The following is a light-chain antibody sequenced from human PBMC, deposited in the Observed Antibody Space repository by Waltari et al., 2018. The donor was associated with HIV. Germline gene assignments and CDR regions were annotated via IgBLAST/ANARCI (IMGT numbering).Light chain of an antibody. CDR2: GNI. CDR3: QSYDSSLSGSRV. V-gene: IGLV1-40*01. Sequence: QSVLTQPPSVSGAPGQRVTISCTGHSSNIGTGFYVHWYQQVPGTAPKLLIYGNINRPSGVPDRFSGSKSGAPASLAITGLQAEDEADYYCQSYDSSLSGSRVFGTGTKVTVL. CDR1: SSNIGTGFY. J-gene: IGLJ1*01.